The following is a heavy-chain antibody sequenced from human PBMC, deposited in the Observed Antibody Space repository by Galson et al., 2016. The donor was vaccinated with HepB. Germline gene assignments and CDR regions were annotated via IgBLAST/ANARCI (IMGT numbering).Heavy chain of an antibody. CDR3: ARGRVDYYYDMDV. V-gene: IGHV3-48*02. CDR2: INSATTQ. J-gene: IGHJ6*02. CDR1: GLTLRNYN. D-gene: IGHD5/OR15-5a*01. Sequence: SLRLSCAASGLTLRNYNMMWVRQAPGKGLEWISYINSATTQYYADSVKGRFTISRDNAQNSLYLQMNSLRDEDTAVYYCARGRVDYYYDMDVWGQGTTVTVSS.